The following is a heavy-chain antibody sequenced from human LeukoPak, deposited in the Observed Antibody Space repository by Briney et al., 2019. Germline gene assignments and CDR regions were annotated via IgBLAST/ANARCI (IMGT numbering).Heavy chain of an antibody. Sequence: GGSLRLSCAASGFTFSTYAMSWVRQAPGKGLEWVSGISGSGGVTFYADSVKGRFTISRDNSKNTLYLQMTSLRVEDTALYYCAKVPQIDYWGQGTLVTVSS. CDR3: AKVPQIDY. V-gene: IGHV3-23*01. CDR1: GFTFSTYA. CDR2: ISGSGGVT. J-gene: IGHJ4*02.